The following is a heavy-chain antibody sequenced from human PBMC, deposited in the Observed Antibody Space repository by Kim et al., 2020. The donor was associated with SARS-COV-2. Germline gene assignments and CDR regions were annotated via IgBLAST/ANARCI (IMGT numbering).Heavy chain of an antibody. D-gene: IGHD3-3*01. CDR2: IRSKAYGGTT. CDR1: GFTFGDYA. J-gene: IGHJ5*02. CDR3: TRDSPKVFGVVIKLDP. V-gene: IGHV3-49*03. Sequence: GGSLRLSCTASGFTFGDYAMIWFRQAPGKGLEWVGFIRSKAYGGTTEYAASVKGRFTISRDDSKSIAYLQMNSLKTEDTAVYYCTRDSPKVFGVVIKLDPWGQGTLVTVSS.